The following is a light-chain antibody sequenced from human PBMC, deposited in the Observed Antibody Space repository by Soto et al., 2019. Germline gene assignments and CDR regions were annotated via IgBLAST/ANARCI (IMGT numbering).Light chain of an antibody. CDR1: SSDVGSYNL. CDR2: EVS. CDR3: CSYAGSSTYV. Sequence: QSPLTQPASVSGAPGQSITISCTGNSSDVGSYNLVSWYQQHPGKAPKLMIYEVSKRPSGVSNRFSGSKSGITASLTISGLQAEDEADYYCCSYAGSSTYVFGTGTKVTVL. J-gene: IGLJ1*01. V-gene: IGLV2-23*02.